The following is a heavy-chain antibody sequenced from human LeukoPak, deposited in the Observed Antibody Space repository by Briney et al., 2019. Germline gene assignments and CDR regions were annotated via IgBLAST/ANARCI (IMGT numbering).Heavy chain of an antibody. CDR2: ISAYNGNT. CDR1: GYTFTSYG. V-gene: IGHV1-18*01. D-gene: IGHD3-22*01. CDR3: ARAGDYDSSGYYPGFDY. J-gene: IGHJ4*02. Sequence: ASVKVSCKASGYTFTSYGISWVRQAPGQGLEWMGWISAYNGNTNYAQELQGRVTMTTDTSTSTAYMELRSLRSDDTAVYYCARAGDYDSSGYYPGFDYWGQGTLVTVSP.